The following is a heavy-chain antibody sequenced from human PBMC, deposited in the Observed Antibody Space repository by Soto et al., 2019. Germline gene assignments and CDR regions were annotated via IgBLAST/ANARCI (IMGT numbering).Heavy chain of an antibody. Sequence: SPPTQMNYTQTLTLTCTFSGFSVRTSGVGVGWIRQPPGKAVEWLAHMYWDDDKRCRPSLKGRLTITKDTYKNEVGLSMTSAHTVDTAKYYCTNRSGSHPGAYWGQGTLVTVSA. CDR3: TNRSGSHPGAY. D-gene: IGHD5-12*01. CDR2: MYWDDDK. CDR1: GFSVRTSGVG. J-gene: IGHJ4*02. V-gene: IGHV2-5*02.